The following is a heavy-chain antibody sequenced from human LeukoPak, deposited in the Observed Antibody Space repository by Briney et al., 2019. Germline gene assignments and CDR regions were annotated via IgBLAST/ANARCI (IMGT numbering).Heavy chain of an antibody. CDR3: AKESAISLWFGELLSPFDY. Sequence: GGSLRLSCAASGFTFSSFAMSWVRQAPGKGLEWVSIIGAGGSKTYYADSVKGRFTISRDNSKNTLYLQMNSLRAEDTAVYYCAKESAISLWFGELLSPFDYWGPGTLVTVSS. CDR2: IGAGGSKT. J-gene: IGHJ4*02. V-gene: IGHV3-23*01. D-gene: IGHD3-10*01. CDR1: GFTFSSFA.